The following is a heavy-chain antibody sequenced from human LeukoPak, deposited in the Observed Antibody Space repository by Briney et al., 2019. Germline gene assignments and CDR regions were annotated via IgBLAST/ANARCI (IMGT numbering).Heavy chain of an antibody. J-gene: IGHJ4*02. Sequence: GASVKVSCKASGYTFTGYYMHWVRQAPGQGLEWMGWINPNSGGTNYAQKFQGRVTMTRDTSISTAYMELSRLRSDDTAVCYCARGYCSGGSCYSGYWGQGTLVTVSS. CDR2: INPNSGGT. CDR3: ARGYCSGGSCYSGY. CDR1: GYTFTGYY. D-gene: IGHD2-15*01. V-gene: IGHV1-2*02.